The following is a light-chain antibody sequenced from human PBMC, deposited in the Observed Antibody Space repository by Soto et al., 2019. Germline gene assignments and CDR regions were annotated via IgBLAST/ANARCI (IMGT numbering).Light chain of an antibody. CDR2: ADN. Sequence: NFMLTQPHSVSESLGTTVTISCTRSSGSVASNYVQWYQQRPGSSPTTVIYADNQRPSGVPDRFSGSIDSSSNSASLTISGLETEDEADYYCQSYDTFSVVFGGGTKLTVL. J-gene: IGLJ2*01. CDR3: QSYDTFSVV. CDR1: SGSVASNY. V-gene: IGLV6-57*01.